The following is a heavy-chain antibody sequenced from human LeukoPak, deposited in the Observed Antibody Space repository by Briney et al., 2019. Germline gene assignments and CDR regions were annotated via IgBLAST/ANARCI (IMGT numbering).Heavy chain of an antibody. CDR3: ARHYCSGGSCYAPDWFDP. J-gene: IGHJ5*02. CDR1: GFTLSSNY. CDR2: IYSGGST. V-gene: IGHV3-53*01. D-gene: IGHD2-15*01. Sequence: PGGSLRLSCAASGFTLSSNYMSWVRQAPGKGLEWVSVIYSGGSTYYADSVKGRFTISRDNSKNTLYLQMNSLRAEDTAVYYCARHYCSGGSCYAPDWFDPSGQGTLVTVS.